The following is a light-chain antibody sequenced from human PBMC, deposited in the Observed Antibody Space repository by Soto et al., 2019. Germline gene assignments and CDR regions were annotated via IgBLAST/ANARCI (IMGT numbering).Light chain of an antibody. CDR3: LQHNTFPWT. V-gene: IGKV1-17*03. J-gene: IGKJ1*01. CDR1: QGINDN. Sequence: DIQMTQSPSAMSASVGDRVTITCRASQGINDNLAWFQQKPGQVPKRLIYGAFSLQRVVPSRFSGSGSGTEFTLTISSLQPEDFATYYCLQHNTFPWTFGQGTKVEIQ. CDR2: GAF.